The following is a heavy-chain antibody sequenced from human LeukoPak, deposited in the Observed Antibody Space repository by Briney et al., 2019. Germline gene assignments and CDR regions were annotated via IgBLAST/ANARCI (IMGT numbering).Heavy chain of an antibody. CDR2: ISAYNGNT. J-gene: IGHJ4*02. CDR3: ARDRGIAVADYFDY. CDR1: GYTFTSYG. Sequence: ASVKVSCKASGYTFTSYGISWVRQAPGQGLEWMGWISAYNGNTNYAQKLQGRVTMTTDTSTSTAYVELRSLRSDDTAVYYCARDRGIAVADYFDYWGQGTLVTVSS. D-gene: IGHD6-19*01. V-gene: IGHV1-18*01.